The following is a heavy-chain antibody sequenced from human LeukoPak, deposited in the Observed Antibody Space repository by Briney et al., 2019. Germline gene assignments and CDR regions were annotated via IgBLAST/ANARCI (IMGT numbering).Heavy chain of an antibody. D-gene: IGHD2-2*02. V-gene: IGHV4-39*07. J-gene: IGHJ4*02. CDR3: ASSYCSSTSCYTSRFDY. Sequence: SETLSLTCTVSGGSISSSSYYWGWIRQPPGKGLEWIGSIYYSGSTYYNPSLKSRVTISVDTSKNQFSLKLSSVTAADTAVYYCASSYCSSTSCYTSRFDYWGQGTLVTVSS. CDR1: GGSISSSSYY. CDR2: IYYSGST.